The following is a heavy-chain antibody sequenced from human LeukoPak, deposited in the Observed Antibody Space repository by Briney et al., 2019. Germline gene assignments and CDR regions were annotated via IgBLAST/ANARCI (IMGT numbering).Heavy chain of an antibody. Sequence: GGSLRLSCAASGFTFSSYAMSWVRQAPGKGLEWVSAISGSGGSTYYADSVKGRFTISRDNSKNTLFLQMNSLKAEDTAVYYCAKGRYYYDSSDAFDIWGQGTMVTVSS. D-gene: IGHD3-22*01. V-gene: IGHV3-23*01. CDR2: ISGSGGST. CDR1: GFTFSSYA. J-gene: IGHJ3*02. CDR3: AKGRYYYDSSDAFDI.